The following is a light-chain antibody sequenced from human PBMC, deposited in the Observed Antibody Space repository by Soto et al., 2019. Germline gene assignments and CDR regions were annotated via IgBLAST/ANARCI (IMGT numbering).Light chain of an antibody. Sequence: IQLTQSPSSLSASVGDRVTITCRASQGISSYLGWYQQKPGKAPNLLIYDASTLHSGVPSRFSGSGSGTEFTLTISNLQPDDFATYYCQQYDNYPLTFGGGTKVDI. CDR1: QGISSY. J-gene: IGKJ4*01. CDR2: DAS. CDR3: QQYDNYPLT. V-gene: IGKV1-9*01.